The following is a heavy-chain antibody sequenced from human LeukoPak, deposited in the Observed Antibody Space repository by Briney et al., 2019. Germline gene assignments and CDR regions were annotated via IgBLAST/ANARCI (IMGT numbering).Heavy chain of an antibody. Sequence: ASVKVSCKASGYTFTSYGISWVRQAPGQGLEWMGWISAYNGNTNYAQKLQGRVTTTTDTSTSTAYMELRSLRSDDTAVYYCARDSGSSGPYNYGMEVWGQGTTVTVSS. V-gene: IGHV1-18*01. CDR1: GYTFTSYG. D-gene: IGHD6-19*01. CDR2: ISAYNGNT. CDR3: ARDSGSSGPYNYGMEV. J-gene: IGHJ6*02.